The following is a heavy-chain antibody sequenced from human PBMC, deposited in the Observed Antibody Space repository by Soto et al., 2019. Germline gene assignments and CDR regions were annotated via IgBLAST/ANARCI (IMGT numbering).Heavy chain of an antibody. CDR1: GFTFSSYG. CDR3: ARVGTALGYFQH. D-gene: IGHD1-1*01. J-gene: IGHJ1*01. Sequence: QVQLVESGGGVVQPGRSLRLSCAASGFTFSSYGMHWVRQAPGKGLEWVAVIWYDGSNKYYADSVKGRFAISRDNSKNTLYLQMNSLRAEDTAVYYCARVGTALGYFQHWGQGTLVTVSS. V-gene: IGHV3-33*01. CDR2: IWYDGSNK.